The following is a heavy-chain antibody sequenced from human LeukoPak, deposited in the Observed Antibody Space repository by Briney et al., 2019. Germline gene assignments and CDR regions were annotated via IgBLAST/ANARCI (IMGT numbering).Heavy chain of an antibody. CDR1: GYTFTSYW. D-gene: IGHD3-10*01. V-gene: IGHV5-10-1*01. J-gene: IGHJ4*02. Sequence: GESPKISRQGFGYTFTSYWISWVRQTPGKGLGWMGRFDPSDSHPTYSPSFQGHVTISADKSISTAYLQWSSLKASDTAMYYCALYYYGSGSYYKSLDYFDYWGQGTLVTVSS. CDR2: FDPSDSHP. CDR3: ALYYYGSGSYYKSLDYFDY.